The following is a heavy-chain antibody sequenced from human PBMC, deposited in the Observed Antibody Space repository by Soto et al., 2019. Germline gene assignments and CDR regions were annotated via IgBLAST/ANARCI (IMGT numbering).Heavy chain of an antibody. V-gene: IGHV4-39*01. CDR1: GESISSSSYY. Sequence: SETLSLTCIVSGESISSSSYYWGWIRQPPGKGLEWIGSIYYSGRTRYNPSFKSRVTISIDTSKNQFSLKLSSVTATDTAVYYCARQRTTVVTQAYFDHWGQGALVTVSS. D-gene: IGHD2-21*02. CDR2: IYYSGRT. CDR3: ARQRTTVVTQAYFDH. J-gene: IGHJ4*02.